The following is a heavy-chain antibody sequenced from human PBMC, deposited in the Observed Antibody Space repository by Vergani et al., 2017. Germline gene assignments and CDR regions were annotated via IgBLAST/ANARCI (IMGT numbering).Heavy chain of an antibody. J-gene: IGHJ6*02. D-gene: IGHD6-19*01. CDR1: GFTFSSYA. CDR2: ISGSGGST. V-gene: IGHV3-23*04. CDR3: ATTADSSGWYSHYYYYYGMDV. Sequence: VQLVESGGGVVQPGRSLRLSCAASGFTFSSYAMSWVRQAPGKGLEWVSAISGSGGSTYYADSVKGRFTISRDNSKNTLYLQMNSLRAEDTAVYYCATTADSSGWYSHYYYYYGMDVWGQGTTVTVSS.